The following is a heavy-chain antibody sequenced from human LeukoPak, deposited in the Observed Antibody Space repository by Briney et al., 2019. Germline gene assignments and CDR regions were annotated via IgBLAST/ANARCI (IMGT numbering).Heavy chain of an antibody. D-gene: IGHD3-10*01. V-gene: IGHV3-66*01. CDR2: IYSGGST. Sequence: GGSLRLSCAASGFTVSSNYMSWVRQAPGKGLEWVSVIYSGGSTYYADSVKGRFTISRDNSKNTLYLQMNSLRAEDTAVYCCARDFWVMVRGVINPRASDYYYYYMDVWGKGTTVTVSS. CDR1: GFTVSSNY. J-gene: IGHJ6*03. CDR3: ARDFWVMVRGVINPRASDYYYYYMDV.